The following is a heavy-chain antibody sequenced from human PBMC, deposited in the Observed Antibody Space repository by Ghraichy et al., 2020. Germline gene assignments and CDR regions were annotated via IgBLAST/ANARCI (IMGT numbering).Heavy chain of an antibody. Sequence: ASVKGSCKVSGDTLTELSMNWVRQTPKKGLEWMGGFDPEIGQKIYAQKFQGRVTMTEDTSTDTAYMELSSLRSEDTAVYYCATLRYFDWFLKAWGQGTLVTVSS. CDR1: GDTLTELS. CDR3: ATLRYFDWFLKA. D-gene: IGHD3-9*01. J-gene: IGHJ5*02. V-gene: IGHV1-24*01. CDR2: FDPEIGQK.